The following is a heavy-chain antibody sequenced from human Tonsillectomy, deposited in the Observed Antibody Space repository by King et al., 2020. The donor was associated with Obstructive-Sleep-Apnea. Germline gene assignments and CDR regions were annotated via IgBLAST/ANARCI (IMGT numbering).Heavy chain of an antibody. CDR1: GFTFSGYS. CDR2: ISSSGSDR. V-gene: IGHV3-48*02. CDR3: ARDLDWALDY. Sequence: VQLVESGGGLVQPGGSLRLSCEASGFTFSGYSMNWFRQAPGKGLEWISNISSSGSDRYYAKSVKGRFTISRDNAEDSVFLQMNSLRDEDTAVYHCARDLDWALDYWGQGTLVTVSS. D-gene: IGHD2-21*01. J-gene: IGHJ4*02.